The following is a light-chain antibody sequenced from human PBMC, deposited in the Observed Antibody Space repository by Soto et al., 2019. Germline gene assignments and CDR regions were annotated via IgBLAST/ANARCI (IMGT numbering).Light chain of an antibody. Sequence: EIVMTQSPATLSVSSGEGITLSCRASQSVKNHLAWYQHKPGQSPRLLIYDASTRATGVPARFSAGGSGTEFTLLISSLQSEDAAVYYCQEYNAWPPGTFGQGTKVEIK. CDR2: DAS. CDR1: QSVKNH. J-gene: IGKJ1*01. CDR3: QEYNAWPPGT. V-gene: IGKV3D-15*01.